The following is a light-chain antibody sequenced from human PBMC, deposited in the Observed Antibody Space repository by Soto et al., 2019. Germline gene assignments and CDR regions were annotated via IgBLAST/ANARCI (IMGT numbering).Light chain of an antibody. CDR2: DVS. CDR3: SSYTSSSTLL. CDR1: SSDVGGYNY. J-gene: IGLJ2*01. V-gene: IGLV2-14*01. Sequence: QSALTQPASVSGSPGQSLTISCTGTSSDVGGYNYVSWYQQHPGKAPKLMIYDVSNRPSGVSNRFSGSKSGNTASLTISGLQAEDEADYYCSSYTSSSTLLFGGGTQLTVL.